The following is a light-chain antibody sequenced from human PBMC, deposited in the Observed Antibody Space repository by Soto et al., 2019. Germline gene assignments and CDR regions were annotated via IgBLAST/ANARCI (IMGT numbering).Light chain of an antibody. Sequence: EIVLTQSPATLSLSPGERATLSCRASQSVSNYLAWFQQKPSQAPRLLIYDASNRATGIPARFSGSGSGTDFTLTISSLEPEDFEVYYCQQRSSWPLLTFGGGTKVEI. CDR3: QQRSSWPLLT. V-gene: IGKV3-11*01. J-gene: IGKJ4*01. CDR2: DAS. CDR1: QSVSNY.